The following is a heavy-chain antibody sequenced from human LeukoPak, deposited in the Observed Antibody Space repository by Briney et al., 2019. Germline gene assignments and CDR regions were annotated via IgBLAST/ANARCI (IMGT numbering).Heavy chain of an antibody. D-gene: IGHD3-3*01. Sequence: GGSLRLSCAASGFTVSSNYMSWVRQAPGKGLEWVSVIYSGGSTYYADSVKGRFTISRDNSKNTPYLQMNSLRAEDTAVYYCARQYYDFWSGYRKGWFDPWGQGTLVTVSS. CDR3: ARQYYDFWSGYRKGWFDP. J-gene: IGHJ5*02. CDR1: GFTVSSNY. CDR2: IYSGGST. V-gene: IGHV3-66*02.